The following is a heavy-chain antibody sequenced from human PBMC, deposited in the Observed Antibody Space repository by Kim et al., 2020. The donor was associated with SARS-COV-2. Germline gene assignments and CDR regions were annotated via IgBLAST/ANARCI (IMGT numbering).Heavy chain of an antibody. CDR1: GYTFTSYY. CDR2: INPSGGST. D-gene: IGHD3-16*01. V-gene: IGHV1-46*01. CDR3: ARDGGGLGYYYGMDV. Sequence: ASVKVSCKASGYTFTSYYMHWVRQAPGQGLEWMGIINPSGGSTSYAQKFQGRVTMTRDTSTSTVYMELSSLRSEDTAVYYCARDGGGLGYYYGMDVWGQGTTVTVSS. J-gene: IGHJ6*02.